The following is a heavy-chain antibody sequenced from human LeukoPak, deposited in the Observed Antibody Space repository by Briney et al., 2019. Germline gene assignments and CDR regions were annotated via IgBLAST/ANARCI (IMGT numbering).Heavy chain of an antibody. CDR2: IKQDGSEK. CDR1: GFTFSSYW. Sequence: GGSLRLSCAASGFTFSSYWMSWVRQAPGKGLEWVANIKQDGSEKYYVDSVKGRFTISRDNAKNSLYLQMNSLRDEDTAVYYCARIRSVRGVIMGIFDYWGQGTLVTVSS. J-gene: IGHJ4*02. D-gene: IGHD3-10*01. V-gene: IGHV3-7*01. CDR3: ARIRSVRGVIMGIFDY.